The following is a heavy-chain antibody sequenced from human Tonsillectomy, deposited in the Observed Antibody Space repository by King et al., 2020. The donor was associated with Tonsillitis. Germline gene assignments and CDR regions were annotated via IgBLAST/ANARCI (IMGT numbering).Heavy chain of an antibody. J-gene: IGHJ4*02. Sequence: QLQESGPGLVKPSETLSLTCTVSGGSISSSSYYWGWIRQPPGKGLEWIGMIYYSGSTYYNPSLKSRVTISVDTSKNQFSLKLSSVTAADTAVYYCATTFRGYSYGRKFDYWGQGTLVTVSS. V-gene: IGHV4-39*07. CDR3: ATTFRGYSYGRKFDY. CDR2: IYYSGST. CDR1: GGSISSSSYY. D-gene: IGHD5-18*01.